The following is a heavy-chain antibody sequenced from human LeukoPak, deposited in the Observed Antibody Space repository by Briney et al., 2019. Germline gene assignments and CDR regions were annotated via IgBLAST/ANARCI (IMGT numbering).Heavy chain of an antibody. CDR1: GGSISTYY. Sequence: SETLSLTCTVSGGSISTYYWNWIRQPPGRGLEWIGYIYYSGSTKYNPSLKSRVTISVDTSKNQFSLKLSSVTAADTAVYYCARAADYYDSRGYYYGWYFDLWGRGTLVTVSS. CDR2: IYYSGST. CDR3: ARAADYYDSRGYYYGWYFDL. D-gene: IGHD3-22*01. J-gene: IGHJ2*01. V-gene: IGHV4-59*01.